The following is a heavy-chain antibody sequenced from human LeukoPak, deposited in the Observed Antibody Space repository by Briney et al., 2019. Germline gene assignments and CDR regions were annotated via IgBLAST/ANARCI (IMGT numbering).Heavy chain of an antibody. V-gene: IGHV3-53*01. CDR1: GFTVSSNF. CDR3: AKPLGGSYLFDR. CDR2: IYSRGGT. Sequence: GGSLRLSCAASGFTVSSNFMSWVRQAPGKGLECVSVIYSRGGTYYADSVQGRFTISRGASKNTLFLQMNSLRADDTAVYYCAKPLGGSYLFDRWGQGTLVTVSS. J-gene: IGHJ4*02. D-gene: IGHD1-26*01.